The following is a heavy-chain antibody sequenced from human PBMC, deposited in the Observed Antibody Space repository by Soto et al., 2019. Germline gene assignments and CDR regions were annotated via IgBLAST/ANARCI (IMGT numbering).Heavy chain of an antibody. J-gene: IGHJ4*02. CDR3: ARGRYGDY. V-gene: IGHV1-18*01. D-gene: IGHD1-1*01. Sequence: QVHLVQSGAEVKKPGASVKVSCKASGYTFTSYGITWVRQAPGQGLDWMGWISAHNGNTDYAQKLQGRVSVTRDTPTSTAYMELRSLISDDTTVYYCARGRYGDYWGQGALVTVSS. CDR2: ISAHNGNT. CDR1: GYTFTSYG.